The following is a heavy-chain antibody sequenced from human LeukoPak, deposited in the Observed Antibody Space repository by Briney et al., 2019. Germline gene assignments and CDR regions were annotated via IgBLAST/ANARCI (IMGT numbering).Heavy chain of an antibody. CDR1: GGTFSSYA. J-gene: IGHJ3*02. CDR2: IIPIFGTA. CDR3: ARGSGSYSDAFDI. Sequence: SVKVSCKASGGTFSSYAISWVRQAPGQGLEWMGGIIPIFGTANYAQKFQGRVTITTDESTSTAYMELSSLRSEDTAVYYCARGSGSYSDAFDIWGQGTMVTVSS. D-gene: IGHD1-26*01. V-gene: IGHV1-69*05.